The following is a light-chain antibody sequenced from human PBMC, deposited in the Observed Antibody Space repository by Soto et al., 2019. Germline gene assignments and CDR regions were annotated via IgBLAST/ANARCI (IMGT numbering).Light chain of an antibody. Sequence: EILLTQSPGTLSLSPGERATLSCRASQSVSSFLAWYQQKPGQAHRLLIYDAYNKATGIHARFSGSGSGTDFTLTINSLEPEDFAVYYCQQRSNWPLTFGGGTKVDIK. CDR3: QQRSNWPLT. J-gene: IGKJ4*01. V-gene: IGKV3-11*01. CDR2: DAY. CDR1: QSVSSF.